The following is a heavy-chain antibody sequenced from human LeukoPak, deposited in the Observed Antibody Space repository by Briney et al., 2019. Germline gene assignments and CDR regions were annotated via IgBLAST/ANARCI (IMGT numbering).Heavy chain of an antibody. CDR2: IYSGGST. V-gene: IGHV3-53*01. D-gene: IGHD3-22*01. CDR3: AREGGYYDSSGYYSPVAY. CDR1: GFTVSSNY. Sequence: GRSLRLSCAASGFTVSSNYMSWVRQAPGKGLEWVSVIYSGGSTYYADSVKGRFTISRDNSKNTLYLQMNSLRAEDTAVYYCAREGGYYDSSGYYSPVAYWGQGTLVTVSS. J-gene: IGHJ4*02.